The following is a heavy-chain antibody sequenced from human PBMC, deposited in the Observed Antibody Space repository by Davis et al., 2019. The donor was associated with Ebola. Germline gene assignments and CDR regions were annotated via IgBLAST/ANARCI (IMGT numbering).Heavy chain of an antibody. J-gene: IGHJ4*02. CDR2: ISAYDGNT. V-gene: IGHV1-18*01. CDR1: GYTFTSYG. D-gene: IGHD2-2*01. Sequence: ASVKVSCKASGYTFTSYGISWVRQAPGQGLEWMGWISAYDGNTNYAQKLQGRVTMTTDTSTSTAYMELRSLRSDDTAVYYCARVGPGPYCSSTSCYRPQFDYWGQGTLVTVSS. CDR3: ARVGPGPYCSSTSCYRPQFDY.